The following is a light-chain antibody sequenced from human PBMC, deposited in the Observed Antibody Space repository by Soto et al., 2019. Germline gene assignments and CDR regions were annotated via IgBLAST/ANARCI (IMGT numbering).Light chain of an antibody. V-gene: IGLV2-14*01. CDR1: ITDIGAYNY. CDR2: GVS. Sequence: QSALAQPASVSGSPGQSTTISCTGTITDIGAYNYVSWYQQHPGKAPKLLIYGVSSRPSGVSNRFSGSKSGNAAYLTISGLQADDEAEYYCSSYTSSITPYVFGTGTKVTVL. J-gene: IGLJ1*01. CDR3: SSYTSSITPYV.